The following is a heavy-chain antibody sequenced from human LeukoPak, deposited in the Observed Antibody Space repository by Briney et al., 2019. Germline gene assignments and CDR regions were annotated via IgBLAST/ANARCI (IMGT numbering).Heavy chain of an antibody. D-gene: IGHD3-3*01. J-gene: IGHJ4*02. CDR3: ARNTYYDFWTDYLFDY. CDR1: GFTFSSFW. V-gene: IGHV3-7*01. Sequence: GGSLRLSCAGSGFTFSSFWMSWVRQAPGKGLEWVANIKQDGSERYYVDSVKGRFNISRDNAKNSLYLQINNLRAEDTAVYYCARNTYYDFWTDYLFDYCGQGTLVTVSS. CDR2: IKQDGSER.